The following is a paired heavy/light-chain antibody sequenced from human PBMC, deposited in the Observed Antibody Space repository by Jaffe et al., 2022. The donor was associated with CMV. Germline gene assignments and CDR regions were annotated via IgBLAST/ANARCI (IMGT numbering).Light chain of an antibody. CDR3: QQANSFPIT. Sequence: DIQMTQSPSSVSASVGDRVTITCRASQGISSWLAWYQQKPGKAPKLLIYAASSLQSGVPSRFSGSGSGTDFTLTISSLQPEDFATYYCQQANSFPITFGPGTKVDIK. CDR2: AAS. CDR1: QGISSW. V-gene: IGKV1D-12*01. J-gene: IGKJ3*01.
Heavy chain of an antibody. CDR3: AKDNLHSSGYYNRPHPGRDKPRRYYFDY. CDR1: GFTFSSYG. CDR2: ISYDGSNK. Sequence: QVQLVESGGGVVQPGRSLRLSCAASGFTFSSYGMHWVRQAPGKGLEWVAVISYDGSNKYYADSVKGRFTISRDNSKNTLYLQMNSLRAEDTAVYYCAKDNLHSSGYYNRPHPGRDKPRRYYFDYWGQGTLVTVSS. D-gene: IGHD3-22*01. V-gene: IGHV3-30*18. J-gene: IGHJ4*02.